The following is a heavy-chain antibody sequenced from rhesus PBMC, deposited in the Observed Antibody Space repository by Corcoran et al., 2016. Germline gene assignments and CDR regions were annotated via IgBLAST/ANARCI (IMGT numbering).Heavy chain of an antibody. CDR2: IDGRSEAT. J-gene: IGHJ4*01. V-gene: IGHV4-106*01. Sequence: QVQLQESGPGLVKPSETLSLTCAASGCSISDDYYWSWIRQPPGKGLEGIGDIDGRSEATNSTPYLKHRVTISVDTAKSQYTRKLSSGTAADTAVYYCARAVCWVDTRVDAWGRGVLFTVSS. D-gene: IGHD5-12*01. CDR1: GCSISDDYY. CDR3: ARAVCWVDTRVDA.